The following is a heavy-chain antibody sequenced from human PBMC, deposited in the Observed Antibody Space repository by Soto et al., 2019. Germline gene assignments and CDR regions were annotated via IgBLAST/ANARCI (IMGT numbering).Heavy chain of an antibody. Sequence: QVQLVQSGAEVKKPGSSVKVSCKASGGTFSSYTISWVRQAPGQGLEWMGRIIPILGIANYAQKFQGRVTITADKSTSTAYMELSSLRSEDTAVYYCARERIIRKGYSYGHFDYWGQGTLDSVSS. CDR2: IIPILGIA. V-gene: IGHV1-69*08. J-gene: IGHJ4*02. D-gene: IGHD5-18*01. CDR1: GGTFSSYT. CDR3: ARERIIRKGYSYGHFDY.